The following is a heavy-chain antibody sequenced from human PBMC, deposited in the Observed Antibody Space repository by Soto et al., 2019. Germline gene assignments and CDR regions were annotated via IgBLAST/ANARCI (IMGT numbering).Heavy chain of an antibody. V-gene: IGHV4-30-2*01. Sequence: SETLSLTCAVSGGSISSGGYSWSWIRQPPGKGLEWIGYIYHSGSTYHNPSLKSRVTISVDRSKNQFSLKLSSVTAADTAVYYCARADSSSSGYYYYGMDVWGQGTTVTVSS. CDR2: IYHSGST. CDR1: GGSISSGGYS. J-gene: IGHJ6*02. D-gene: IGHD6-6*01. CDR3: ARADSSSSGYYYYGMDV.